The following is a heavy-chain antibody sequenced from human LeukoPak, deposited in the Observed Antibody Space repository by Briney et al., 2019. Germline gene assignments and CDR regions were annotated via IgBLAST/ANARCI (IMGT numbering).Heavy chain of an antibody. J-gene: IGHJ4*02. D-gene: IGHD5-12*01. CDR1: GFTFDDYA. CDR3: ARVAGYSGYEPGYFED. Sequence: TGGSLRLPCAASGFTFDDYAMHWVRQAPGKGLEWVSGISWNSGSIGYADSVKGRFTISRDNAKNSLYLHMNSLRAEDTAVYYCARVAGYSGYEPGYFEDWGQGTLVTASS. CDR2: ISWNSGSI. V-gene: IGHV3-9*01.